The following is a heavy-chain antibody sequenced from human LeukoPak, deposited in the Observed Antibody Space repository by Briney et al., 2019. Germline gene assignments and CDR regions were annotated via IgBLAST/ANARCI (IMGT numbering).Heavy chain of an antibody. D-gene: IGHD3-10*01. CDR2: IKQDGSEK. CDR1: GFTFSSYW. V-gene: IGHV3-7*01. J-gene: IGHJ4*02. Sequence: GALRLSCVVSGFTFSSYWMSWVRQAPGKGLDWVANIKQDGSEKYYVDSVKGRFTISRDNAKNSLYLQMNSLRAEDTAVYFCARSPKDYYGSESYIDYWGQGTLVTVSS. CDR3: ARSPKDYYGSESYIDY.